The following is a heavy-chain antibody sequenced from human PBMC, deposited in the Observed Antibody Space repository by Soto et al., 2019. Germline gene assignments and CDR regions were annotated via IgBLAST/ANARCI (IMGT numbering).Heavy chain of an antibody. D-gene: IGHD1-26*01. Sequence: PGGSLRLSCAASGFTVSGYGRHWVRQAPGKGLEWVAITRHDGSNTYYADSVRGRFTISRDNSKKTLYLQMDSLRAEDTAVYYCARDGVGATTFFGYFDYRGQGTLVPVS. CDR2: TRHDGSNT. J-gene: IGHJ4*02. V-gene: IGHV3-30*02. CDR1: GFTVSGYG. CDR3: ARDGVGATTFFGYFDY.